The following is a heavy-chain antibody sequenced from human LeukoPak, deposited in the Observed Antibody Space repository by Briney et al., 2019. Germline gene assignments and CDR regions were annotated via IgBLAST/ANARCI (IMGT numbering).Heavy chain of an antibody. D-gene: IGHD6-19*01. J-gene: IGHJ4*02. V-gene: IGHV3-23*01. CDR1: GFTFSTDA. CDR3: ARRSSGWFDY. Sequence: GGSLRLSCAASGFTFSTDAMSWVRQAPGKGLEWVSIISGSGDNTYYADSVKGRFTISRDNSKNTLYLQMNSLRAEDTAVYYCARRSSGWFDYWGQGTLVTVSS. CDR2: ISGSGDNT.